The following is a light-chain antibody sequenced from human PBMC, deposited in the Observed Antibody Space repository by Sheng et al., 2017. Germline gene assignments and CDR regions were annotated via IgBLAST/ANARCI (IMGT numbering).Light chain of an antibody. CDR2: AAS. J-gene: IGKJ4*01. CDR1: QSIGTN. V-gene: IGKV1-39*01. CDR3: QQSSIRPPFT. Sequence: DIQMTQFPSSLSASVGDRVSFTCRASQSIGTNLNWYQQKSGKAPKILIYAASNLQNGVPSRFSGSGYGTDFTLTISGLQPEDFATYYCQQSSIRPPFTFGRRDQGG.